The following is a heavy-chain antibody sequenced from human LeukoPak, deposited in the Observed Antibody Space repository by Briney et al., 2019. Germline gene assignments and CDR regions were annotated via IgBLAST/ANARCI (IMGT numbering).Heavy chain of an antibody. Sequence: SETLSLTCAVYGGSFSGYYWSWIRQPPGKGLEWIGSIYYSGSTYYNPSLKSRVTISVDTSKNQFSLKLSSVTAADTAVYYCAGTYYYDSSGPEVFDYWGQGTLVTVSS. CDR3: AGTYYYDSSGPEVFDY. CDR1: GGSFSGYY. D-gene: IGHD3-22*01. V-gene: IGHV4-34*01. J-gene: IGHJ4*02. CDR2: IYYSGST.